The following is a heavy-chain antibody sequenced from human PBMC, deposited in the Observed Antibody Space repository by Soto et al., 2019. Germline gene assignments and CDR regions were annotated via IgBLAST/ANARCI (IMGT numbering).Heavy chain of an antibody. V-gene: IGHV1-18*01. Sequence: ASVKVSCKSSGYPFTHYGITWVRQAPGQGLEWMGWISPFNGNTNYGQTFQGRVTLTTDTSTSTVYMELRSLRSDDTAVYYCARDQSFGRSYYYGIDVWGQGTTVTVSS. J-gene: IGHJ6*02. CDR3: ARDQSFGRSYYYGIDV. D-gene: IGHD3-10*01. CDR1: GYPFTHYG. CDR2: ISPFNGNT.